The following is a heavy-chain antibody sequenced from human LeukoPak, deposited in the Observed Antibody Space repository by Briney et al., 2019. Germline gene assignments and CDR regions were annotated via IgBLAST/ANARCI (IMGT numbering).Heavy chain of an antibody. CDR2: ISGSGGSA. D-gene: IGHD6-19*01. CDR3: AKTGYSSGWYRIWDY. J-gene: IGHJ4*02. V-gene: IGHV3-23*01. CDR1: GFTFSSFE. Sequence: PGGSLRLSCAASGFTFSSFEMSWVRQAPGKGLEWVSAISGSGGSAYYADSVKGRFTISRDNSRNSLSLQMNSLRAGDTALYYCAKTGYSSGWYRIWDYWGQGTLVTVSS.